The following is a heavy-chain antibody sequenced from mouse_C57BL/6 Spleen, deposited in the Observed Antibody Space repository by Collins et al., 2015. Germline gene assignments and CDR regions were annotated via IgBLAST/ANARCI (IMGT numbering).Heavy chain of an antibody. J-gene: IGHJ2*01. D-gene: IGHD3-2*02. Sequence: QVQLQQPGAELVRPGSSVKLSCKASDYTFTSYWMHWVKQRPIQGLEWIGNIDPSDSETRYNQKFKDKATLTVDKSSSTAYMQLSSLTSEDSAVYFCARDSSGAEYFDYWGQGTTLTVSS. CDR2: IDPSDSET. CDR3: ARDSSGAEYFDY. V-gene: IGHV1-52*01. CDR1: DYTFTSYW.